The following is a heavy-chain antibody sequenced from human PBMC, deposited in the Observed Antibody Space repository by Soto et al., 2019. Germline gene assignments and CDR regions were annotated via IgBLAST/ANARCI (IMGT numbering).Heavy chain of an antibody. CDR1: GYTFASYG. J-gene: IGHJ6*02. CDR3: AREGTCSSTSCPTYFSGGMDV. Sequence: QVQLVQSGAEVKKPGASVKVSCKASGYTFASYGISWVRQAPGQGLEWMGWISAYNGNTNYAQKLQGRVTMTTDTFTRTAYMEVRSLRSDDTAVYYCAREGTCSSTSCPTYFSGGMDVWGQGTTVTVSS. D-gene: IGHD2-2*01. CDR2: ISAYNGNT. V-gene: IGHV1-18*01.